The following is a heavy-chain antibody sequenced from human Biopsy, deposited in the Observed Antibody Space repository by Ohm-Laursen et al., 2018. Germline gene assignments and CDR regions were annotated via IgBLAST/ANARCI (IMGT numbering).Heavy chain of an antibody. Sequence: AAAVKVSCKASSYTFTDYNIHWVRQAPGQGLEWMGWINPKSGGTHYLEKFRGRVTMTWDTSISTAYMEVSSLRSDDTAVYYCAIDGNDFLTDYLKIDQWGQGTLVTVSS. CDR3: AIDGNDFLTDYLKIDQ. CDR1: SYTFTDYN. D-gene: IGHD3-9*01. J-gene: IGHJ4*02. V-gene: IGHV1-2*02. CDR2: INPKSGGT.